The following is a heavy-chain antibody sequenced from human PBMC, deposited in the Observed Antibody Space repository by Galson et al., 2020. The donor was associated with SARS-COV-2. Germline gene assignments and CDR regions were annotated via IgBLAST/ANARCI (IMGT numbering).Heavy chain of an antibody. V-gene: IGHV3-30*01. J-gene: IGHJ3*02. D-gene: IGHD6-6*01. CDR1: GFTFSSYA. Sequence: GGSLRLSCAASGFTFSSYAMHWVRQAPGKGLEWVAVISYDGSNKYYADSVKGRFTISRDNSKNTLYLQMTSLRTEDTAVYYCARDGGIAARLDAVDIWGQGTMVTVSS. CDR2: ISYDGSNK. CDR3: ARDGGIAARLDAVDI.